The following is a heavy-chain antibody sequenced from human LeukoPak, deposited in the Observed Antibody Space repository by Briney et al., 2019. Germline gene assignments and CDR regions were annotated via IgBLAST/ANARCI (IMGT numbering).Heavy chain of an antibody. V-gene: IGHV3-23*01. Sequence: GGSLRLSCAAPGFTFSSYGMNWVRQAPGKGLEWVSGISGIVVSTYYADSVKGRFTISRDDSKNTLDLQMDSLRAEDTAVYYCAKAPTATYYYGSGRLDYWGQGTLVTVSS. J-gene: IGHJ4*02. CDR3: AKAPTATYYYGSGRLDY. CDR1: GFTFSSYG. D-gene: IGHD3-10*01. CDR2: ISGIVVST.